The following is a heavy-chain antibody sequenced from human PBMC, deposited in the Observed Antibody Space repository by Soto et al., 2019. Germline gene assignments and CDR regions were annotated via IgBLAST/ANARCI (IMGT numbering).Heavy chain of an antibody. D-gene: IGHD3-22*01. CDR2: IYHSGST. V-gene: IGHV4-30-2*06. Sequence: QLQLQESGSGLVKPSQTLSLTCAVSGGSISSGGYSWSWIRQSPGKGLEWIGYIYHSGSTYDNPSLKSRATKAVDRSKNQSSLKLSSVTAADTAVYYCASTDYYDSSGYSYWGQGTLVTVSS. CDR3: ASTDYYDSSGYSY. CDR1: GGSISSGGYS. J-gene: IGHJ4*02.